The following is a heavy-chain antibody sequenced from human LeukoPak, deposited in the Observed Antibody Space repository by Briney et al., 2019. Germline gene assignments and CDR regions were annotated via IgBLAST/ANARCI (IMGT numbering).Heavy chain of an antibody. CDR3: ARDQSWEYQLPGY. D-gene: IGHD2-2*01. J-gene: IGHJ4*02. V-gene: IGHV3-21*01. CDR1: GVTLSSYN. Sequence: GGALRLSCAAPGVTLSSYNMKWVRQAPGEGVGWVSSISSSSSYIYYADSVKGRFTISRDNAKNSLYLQMNSLRAEDTAVYYCARDQSWEYQLPGYWGQGTLVTVSS. CDR2: ISSSSSYI.